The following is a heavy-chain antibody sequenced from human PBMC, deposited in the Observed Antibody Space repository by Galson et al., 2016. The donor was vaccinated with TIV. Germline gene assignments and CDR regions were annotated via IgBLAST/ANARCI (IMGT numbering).Heavy chain of an antibody. CDR3: AKVSLRYYSIGWFYFDF. V-gene: IGHV3-30*18. CDR1: GFTFSSYG. D-gene: IGHD6-13*01. Sequence: SLRLSCAASGFTFSSYGMHWVRQAPGKGLEWVSLISYDGGSKYYADSVKGRFTISRDNSKNTLYLQMNRLRAEDTAVYYCAKVSLRYYSIGWFYFDFWGQGALVTVSS. CDR2: ISYDGGSK. J-gene: IGHJ4*02.